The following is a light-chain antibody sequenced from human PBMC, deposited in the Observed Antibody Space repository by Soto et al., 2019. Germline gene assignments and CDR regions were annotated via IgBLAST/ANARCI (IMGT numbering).Light chain of an antibody. J-gene: IGKJ1*01. CDR3: QQYYRPWT. CDR1: QSVLYSSNNKNY. V-gene: IGKV4-1*01. CDR2: WAS. Sequence: DIVMTQSPDSLAVSLGERATINCKSSQSVLYSSNNKNYLAWYQQKPGQPPKLLIYWASTRESGVPDRFSGSGSGTDFTLNISSLQAEDVAVYYCQQYYRPWTVGQGTKVEIK.